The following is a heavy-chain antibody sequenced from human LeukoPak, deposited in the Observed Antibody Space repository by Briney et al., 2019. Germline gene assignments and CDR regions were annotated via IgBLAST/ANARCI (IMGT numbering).Heavy chain of an antibody. CDR3: ARERGYPYYYYGMDV. V-gene: IGHV3-11*06. CDR2: ISSSSSYT. D-gene: IGHD5-18*01. CDR1: GFTFSSYA. Sequence: PGGSLRLSCAASGFTFSSYAMSWIRQAPGKGLEWVSYISSSSSYTNYADSVKGRFTISRDNAKNSLYLQMNSLRAEDTAVYYCARERGYPYYYYGMDVWGQGTTVTVSS. J-gene: IGHJ6*02.